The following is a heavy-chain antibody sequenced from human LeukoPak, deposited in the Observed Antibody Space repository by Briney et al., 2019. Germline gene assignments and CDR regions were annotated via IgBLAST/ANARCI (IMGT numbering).Heavy chain of an antibody. V-gene: IGHV1-24*01. D-gene: IGHD6-6*01. CDR2: FDPVDGET. Sequence: ASVKGSCKVSGYTLTELSMSWLRQAPGKGREWLGGFDPVDGETLYAQKFQGRVTMTEDTSTDTAYMELSSLRSKDTAVYYCATARAVRRPYEAFEIWGQGTVVTVSS. CDR3: ATARAVRRPYEAFEI. J-gene: IGHJ3*02. CDR1: GYTLTELS.